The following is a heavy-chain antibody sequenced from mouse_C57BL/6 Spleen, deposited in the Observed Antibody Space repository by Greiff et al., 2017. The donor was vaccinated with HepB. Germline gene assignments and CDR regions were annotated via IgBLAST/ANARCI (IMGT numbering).Heavy chain of an antibody. V-gene: IGHV5-9-1*02. CDR1: GFTFSSYA. Sequence: EVKLQESGEGLVKPGGSLKLSCAASGFTFSSYAMSWVRQTPEKRLEWVAYISSGGDYIYYADTVKGRFTISRDNARNTLYLQMSSLKSEDTAMYYCTRDSRYDYDVMDYWGQGTTLTVSS. CDR3: TRDSRYDYDVMDY. D-gene: IGHD2-4*01. J-gene: IGHJ2*01. CDR2: ISSGGDYI.